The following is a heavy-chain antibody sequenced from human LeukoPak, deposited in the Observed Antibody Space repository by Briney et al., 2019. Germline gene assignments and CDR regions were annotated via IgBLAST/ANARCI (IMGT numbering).Heavy chain of an antibody. CDR2: IYYSGST. CDR3: ARVRGYSSGWYPVYYYYYMDV. J-gene: IGHJ6*03. CDR1: GGSISSSSYY. V-gene: IGHV4-39*07. D-gene: IGHD6-19*01. Sequence: SETLSLTCTVSGGSISSSSYYWGWIRQPPGTGLEWIGSIYYSGSTYYNPSLKSRVTISVDTSKNQFSLKLSSVTAADTAVYYCARVRGYSSGWYPVYYYYYMDVWGKGTTVTVSS.